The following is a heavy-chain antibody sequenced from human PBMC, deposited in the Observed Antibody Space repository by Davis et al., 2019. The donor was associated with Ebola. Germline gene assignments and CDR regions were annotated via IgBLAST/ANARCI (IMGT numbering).Heavy chain of an antibody. D-gene: IGHD7-27*01. CDR1: GGSISSGGYY. V-gene: IGHV4-31*03. CDR3: ARKLGIVGAFDI. CDR2: IYYSGST. Sequence: MPSETLSLTCTVSGGSISSGGYYWSWIRQHPGKGLEWIGYIYYSGSTYYNPSLKSRVTISVDTSKNQFSLKLSSVTAADTAVYYCARKLGIVGAFDIWGQGTTVTVSS. J-gene: IGHJ3*02.